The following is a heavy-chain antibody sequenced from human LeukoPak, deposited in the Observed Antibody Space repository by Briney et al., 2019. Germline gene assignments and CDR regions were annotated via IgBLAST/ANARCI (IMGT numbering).Heavy chain of an antibody. CDR1: GYTFTSYG. V-gene: IGHV1-18*01. J-gene: IGHJ4*02. CDR3: ARGGDYYDGSGYTRLFDC. CDR2: INTYYGKT. D-gene: IGHD3-22*01. Sequence: ASVKVSFKATGYTFTSYGISWVRQPPAQGLEWMGWINTYYGKTNYAQKLQGRVTMTTDSSTSTAYMELRSLRSDDTAVYYCARGGDYYDGSGYTRLFDCWGEGTLVTVS.